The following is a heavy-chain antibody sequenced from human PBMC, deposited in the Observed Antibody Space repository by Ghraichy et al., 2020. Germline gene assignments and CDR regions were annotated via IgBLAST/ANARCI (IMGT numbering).Heavy chain of an antibody. CDR3: ARPISSIAAFDY. Sequence: GGSLNISCKGSGYSFTNYWIAWVRQMPGKGLEWMGIIYPGDSDTRYSPSFQGQVTISADKSISTAYLQWHNLRAPDTAMYYCARPISSIAAFDYWGQGTLVTVSS. V-gene: IGHV5-51*01. CDR1: GYSFTNYW. J-gene: IGHJ4*02. D-gene: IGHD6-6*01. CDR2: IYPGDSDT.